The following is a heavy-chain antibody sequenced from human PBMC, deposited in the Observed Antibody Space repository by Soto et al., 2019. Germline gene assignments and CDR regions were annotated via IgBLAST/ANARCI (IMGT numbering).Heavy chain of an antibody. CDR1: GGSIASGGDY. Sequence: PSETLSLTCTVSGGSIASGGDYWSWFRQHPGKGLEWIGYINYSGNTYYNPSLKSRVTISVDTSKSQFPLKLSSVTAADTAVYYCASYCSSTSCYFDGAFDIWGQGTMVTVSS. CDR3: ASYCSSTSCYFDGAFDI. V-gene: IGHV4-31*03. D-gene: IGHD2-2*01. CDR2: INYSGNT. J-gene: IGHJ3*02.